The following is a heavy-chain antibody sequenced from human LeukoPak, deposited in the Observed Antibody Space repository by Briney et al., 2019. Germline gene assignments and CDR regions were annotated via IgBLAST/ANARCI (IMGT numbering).Heavy chain of an antibody. CDR3: ARWYGSGTRNPWFDS. CDR2: ISLTGET. J-gene: IGHJ5*01. D-gene: IGHD3-10*01. V-gene: IGHV4-4*02. Sequence: SETLSLTCGVSGGSISSTNWWSWVRHPPGQGLQWIGEISLTGETNYNPSLNGRVTISIDRSKNQFSLKMSSVSAADTAVYYCARWYGSGTRNPWFDSWGQGALVTVSS. CDR1: GGSISSTNW.